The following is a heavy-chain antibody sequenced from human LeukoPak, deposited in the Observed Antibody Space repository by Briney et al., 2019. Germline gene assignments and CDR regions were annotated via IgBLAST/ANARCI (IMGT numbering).Heavy chain of an antibody. CDR2: IYHSGST. CDR3: ASLVRGIIQYYFDY. D-gene: IGHD3-10*01. V-gene: IGHV4-4*02. Sequence: TSGTLSLTCAVSGGSISSSNWWSWVRQPPGKGLEWIGEIYHSGSTNYNPSLKSRVTISVDKSKNQFSLNLSSVTAADTAVYYCASLVRGIIQYYFDYWGQGTQVTVSS. CDR1: GGSISSSNW. J-gene: IGHJ4*02.